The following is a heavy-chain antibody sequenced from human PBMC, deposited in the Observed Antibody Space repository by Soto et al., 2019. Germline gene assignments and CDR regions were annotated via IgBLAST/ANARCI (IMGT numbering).Heavy chain of an antibody. D-gene: IGHD3-10*01. CDR3: AHRSQDSRSFQNWFDP. V-gene: IGHV2-5*02. Sequence: QITLKESGPTLVKPTQTLTLTCTFSGFSLSTSGAGVGWIRQPPGEALECLAVIFWDDDKRYSPSLKSRLTITKDTSRNQVVLTMTNMDPVDTATYYCAHRSQDSRSFQNWFDPWGQGTLVTVSS. CDR2: IFWDDDK. J-gene: IGHJ5*02. CDR1: GFSLSTSGAG.